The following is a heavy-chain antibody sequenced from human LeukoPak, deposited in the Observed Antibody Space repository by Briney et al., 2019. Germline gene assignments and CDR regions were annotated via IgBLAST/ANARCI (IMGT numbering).Heavy chain of an antibody. CDR2: ISGSGGST. V-gene: IGHV3-23*01. D-gene: IGHD3-22*01. CDR1: GFTFSSYA. CDR3: ARDKGDSSGYYLDY. J-gene: IGHJ4*02. Sequence: PGGSLRLSCAASGFTFSSYAMSWVRQAPGKGLEWVSAISGSGGSTYYADSVKGRFTISRDNSKNTLYLQMNSLRAEDTAVYYCARDKGDSSGYYLDYWGQGTLVTVSS.